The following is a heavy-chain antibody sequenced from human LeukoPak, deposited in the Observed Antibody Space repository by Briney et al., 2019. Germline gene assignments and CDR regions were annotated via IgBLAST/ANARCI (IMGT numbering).Heavy chain of an antibody. CDR2: ISGSGGST. V-gene: IGHV3-23*01. Sequence: PGGSLRLSCAASGFTFSSYAMSWVRQAPGKGLEWVSAISGSGGSTYYADSVKGRFTISRDNSKNTLYLQMNSLRAEDTAVYYCAKDGSYSSSWHFRVPGWFDPWGQGTLVTVSS. J-gene: IGHJ5*02. D-gene: IGHD6-13*01. CDR3: AKDGSYSSSWHFRVPGWFDP. CDR1: GFTFSSYA.